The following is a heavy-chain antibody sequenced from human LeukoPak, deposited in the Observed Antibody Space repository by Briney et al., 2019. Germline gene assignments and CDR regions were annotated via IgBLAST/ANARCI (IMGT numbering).Heavy chain of an antibody. CDR2: ISGSGGST. CDR3: AKVPHYYYDSSGYYSDY. D-gene: IGHD3-22*01. J-gene: IGHJ4*02. Sequence: GGSLILSCAASGFTFSSYAMSWVRQAPGKGLEWVSAISGSGGSTYYADSVKGRFTISRDNTKNTLYLQMNSLRAEDTAVYYCAKVPHYYYDSSGYYSDYWGQGTLVTVSS. V-gene: IGHV3-23*01. CDR1: GFTFSSYA.